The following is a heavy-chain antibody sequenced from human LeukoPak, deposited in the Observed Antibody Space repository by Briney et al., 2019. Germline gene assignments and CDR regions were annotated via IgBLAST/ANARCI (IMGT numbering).Heavy chain of an antibody. CDR3: ARVATVTTHFDY. V-gene: IGHV4-39*07. J-gene: IGHJ4*02. D-gene: IGHD4-17*01. Sequence: SETLSLTCTVSGGSISSSSYYWGWIRQPPGKGLEWIGSIYYSGSTYYNPSLKSRVTISVDTSKNQFSLKLSSVTAADTAVYYCARVATVTTHFDYWGQGTLVTVSS. CDR1: GGSISSSSYY. CDR2: IYYSGST.